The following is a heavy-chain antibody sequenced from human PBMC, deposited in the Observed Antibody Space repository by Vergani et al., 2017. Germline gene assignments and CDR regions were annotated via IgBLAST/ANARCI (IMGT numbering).Heavy chain of an antibody. D-gene: IGHD3-22*01. CDR1: GYSISSGYY. V-gene: IGHV4-38-2*02. J-gene: IGHJ4*02. Sequence: QVQLQESGPGLVKPSETLSLTCTVSGYSISSGYYWGWIRQPPGKGLEWIGSIYHSGSTYYNPSLKSRVTISVDTSKNQFSLKLSSVTAADTAVYYCANDDSSDLWGQGTLVTVSS. CDR3: ANDDSSDL. CDR2: IYHSGST.